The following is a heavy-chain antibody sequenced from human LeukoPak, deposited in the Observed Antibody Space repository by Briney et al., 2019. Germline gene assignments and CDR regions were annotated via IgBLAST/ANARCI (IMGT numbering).Heavy chain of an antibody. J-gene: IGHJ4*02. D-gene: IGHD5-12*01. CDR3: ARGRGAYDSGGDY. V-gene: IGHV1-69*04. CDR1: GGTFSSYA. CDR2: IIPILGIA. Sequence: SVKVSCKASGGTFSSYAISWVRQAPGQGLEWMGRIIPILGIANYAQKFQGRVTITADKSTSAAYMELSSLRSEDTAVYYCARGRGAYDSGGDYWGQGTLVSVSS.